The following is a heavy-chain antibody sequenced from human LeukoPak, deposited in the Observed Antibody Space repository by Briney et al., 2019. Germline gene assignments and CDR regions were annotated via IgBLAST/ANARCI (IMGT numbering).Heavy chain of an antibody. CDR3: ARERGGTFNFDY. CDR2: IKSNGGST. D-gene: IGHD2-15*01. J-gene: IGHJ4*02. Sequence: ASVKVSCKASGYTFTTYHMHWVRQAPGQGLEWMGIIKSNGGSTGYAQNFQGRVTMTRDTSTSTAYMELSGLGSEDTAVYYCARERGGTFNFDYWGQGTLVTVSS. V-gene: IGHV1-46*01. CDR1: GYTFTTYH.